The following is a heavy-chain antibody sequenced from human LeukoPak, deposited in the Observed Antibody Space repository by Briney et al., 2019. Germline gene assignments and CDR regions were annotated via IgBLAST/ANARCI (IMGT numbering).Heavy chain of an antibody. D-gene: IGHD3-10*01. CDR2: IYYSGST. CDR1: GGSISSYY. V-gene: IGHV4-59*04. Sequence: SETLSLTCTVSGGSISSYYWSWIRQPPGKGLEWIGTIYYSGSTYYNPSLKSRVTISVDTSKNQFSLKLGSVTAADTAVYYCARQTYGSGSYYNLDCWGQGTLVTVSS. CDR3: ARQTYGSGSYYNLDC. J-gene: IGHJ4*02.